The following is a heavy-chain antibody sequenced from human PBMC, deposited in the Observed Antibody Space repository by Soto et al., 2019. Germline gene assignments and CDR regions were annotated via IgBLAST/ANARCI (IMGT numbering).Heavy chain of an antibody. J-gene: IGHJ6*02. CDR2: INPNSGGT. V-gene: IGHV1-2*02. D-gene: IGHD5-12*01. CDR1: GYTLTDYY. Sequence: QVHLVQSGAEVKRPGASVKVSCKASGYTLTDYYIHWVRQAPGQGLEWLGWINPNSGGTNYAQKFRGRVTLSRDTPSSKSYLELGRLTTDDTAVYYCARDGGVASVYGMDVWGQGTTVTVSS. CDR3: ARDGGVASVYGMDV.